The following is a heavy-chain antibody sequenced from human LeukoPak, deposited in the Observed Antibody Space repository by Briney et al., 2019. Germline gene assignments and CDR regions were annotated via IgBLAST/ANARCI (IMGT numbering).Heavy chain of an antibody. CDR3: ARSLPIAAAEGDAFDI. CDR1: GFTVSSNY. CDR2: IYSGGST. V-gene: IGHV3-66*01. J-gene: IGHJ3*02. Sequence: GGSLRLSCAASGFTVSSNYMSWVHQAPGKGLEWVSVIYSGGSTYYADSVKGRFTISRDNSKNTLYLQMNSLRAEDTAVYYCARSLPIAAAEGDAFDIWGQGTMVTVSS. D-gene: IGHD6-13*01.